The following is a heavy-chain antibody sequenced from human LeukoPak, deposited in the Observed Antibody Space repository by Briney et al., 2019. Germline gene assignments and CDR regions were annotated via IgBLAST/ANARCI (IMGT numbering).Heavy chain of an antibody. Sequence: GESLKISCKGFGYSFTSYWITWLRQKPGKGLEWMGRIDPSDSYTDYSPSFQGHVTFSADKSISTAYLQWSSLKASDTAMYYCARHSAVIGRLFYWYFDLWGRGTLVTVSS. CDR3: ARHSAVIGRLFYWYFDL. D-gene: IGHD6-19*01. J-gene: IGHJ2*01. CDR2: IDPSDSYT. CDR1: GYSFTSYW. V-gene: IGHV5-10-1*01.